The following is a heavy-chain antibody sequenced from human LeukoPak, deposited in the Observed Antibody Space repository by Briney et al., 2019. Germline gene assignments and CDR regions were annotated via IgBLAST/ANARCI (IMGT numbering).Heavy chain of an antibody. V-gene: IGHV4-59*05. J-gene: IGHJ2*01. CDR3: SRRESSGWYQWTGYFDL. CDR1: GGSISSYY. D-gene: IGHD6-19*01. CDR2: IYYSGNT. Sequence: SETLSLTCTVSGGSISSYYWSWIRQPPGKELEWIGSIYYSGNTYYNPSLKSRVTISVDTSKSQFSLRLSSVTAADTAVYYCSRRESSGWYQWTGYFDLWGRGTLVTVSS.